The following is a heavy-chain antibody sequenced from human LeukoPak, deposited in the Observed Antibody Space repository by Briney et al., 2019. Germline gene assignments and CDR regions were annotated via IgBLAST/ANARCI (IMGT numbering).Heavy chain of an antibody. CDR3: ARVRGQYFFDY. Sequence: GGSLILSCAASGFIVSNNYMSWVRQAPGKGLEWVSVIYSGGSTFYADSVEGRFTISRHNSKNTVYLQMNSLRAEDTAVYYCARVRGQYFFDYWGQGILVTVSS. CDR2: IYSGGST. V-gene: IGHV3-53*04. CDR1: GFIVSNNY. D-gene: IGHD3-16*01. J-gene: IGHJ4*02.